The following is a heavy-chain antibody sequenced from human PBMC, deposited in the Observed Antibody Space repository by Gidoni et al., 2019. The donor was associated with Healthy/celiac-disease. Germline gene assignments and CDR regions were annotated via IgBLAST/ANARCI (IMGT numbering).Heavy chain of an antibody. J-gene: IGHJ4*02. CDR2: IIPILGIA. CDR3: ATEQYSSSPDLGVFDY. V-gene: IGHV1-69*04. Sequence: QVQLVQSGAEVKKPGSSVKVSCKASGGTFSSYAISWVRQAPGQGLEWMGRIIPILGIANYAQKFQGRVTITADKSTSTAYMELSSLRSEDTAVYCCATEQYSSSPDLGVFDYWGQGTLVTVSS. D-gene: IGHD6-6*01. CDR1: GGTFSSYA.